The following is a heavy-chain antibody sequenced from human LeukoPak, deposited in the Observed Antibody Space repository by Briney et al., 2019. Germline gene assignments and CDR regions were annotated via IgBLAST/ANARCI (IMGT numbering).Heavy chain of an antibody. J-gene: IGHJ4*02. V-gene: IGHV3-53*01. CDR2: LYSGGST. CDR1: GFTVSTNY. CDR3: AKTSGSPHYFDY. Sequence: GGSLRLSCAASGFTVSTNYMSWVRQAPGKGLKWVSVLYSGGSTYYADSVKGRFTISRDNSKNTLYLQMDTLRAEDTAVYYCAKTSGSPHYFDYWGQGALVTVSS. D-gene: IGHD3-10*01.